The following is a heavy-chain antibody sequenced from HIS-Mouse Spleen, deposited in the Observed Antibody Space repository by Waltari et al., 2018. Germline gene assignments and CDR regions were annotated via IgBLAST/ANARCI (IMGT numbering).Heavy chain of an antibody. D-gene: IGHD1-26*01. Sequence: EVQLVESGGGLVQPGGARGLSCAASGFTFSSCWLSWVRQAPGKGLEWVANIKQDGSEKYYVDSVKGRFTISRDNAKNSLYLRMNSLRAEDTAVYYCAREGDSGSYFDYWGQGTLVTVSS. CDR3: AREGDSGSYFDY. V-gene: IGHV3-7*01. J-gene: IGHJ4*02. CDR1: GFTFSSCW. CDR2: IKQDGSEK.